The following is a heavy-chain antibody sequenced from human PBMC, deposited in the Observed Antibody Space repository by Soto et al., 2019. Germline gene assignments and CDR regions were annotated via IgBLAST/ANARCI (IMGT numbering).Heavy chain of an antibody. CDR1: GFSFSNYG. CDR2: ISDTGGST. Sequence: GSLRLSCAASGFSFSNYGMSWVRQAPGKGLEWVSAISDTGGSTFYADSAKGRFTISRDNSKNTLYLQMDGLRSEDTAIYYCAAALSGYTPNYDYWGQGTPVTVSS. D-gene: IGHD5-18*01. CDR3: AAALSGYTPNYDY. V-gene: IGHV3-23*01. J-gene: IGHJ4*02.